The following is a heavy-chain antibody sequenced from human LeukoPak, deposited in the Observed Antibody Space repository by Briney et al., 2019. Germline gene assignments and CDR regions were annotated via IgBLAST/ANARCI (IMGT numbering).Heavy chain of an antibody. Sequence: ASVKVSCKASGYIFTSYGFAWVRQAPGQGLEWMGWISALNGNTNYAQKFQGRVTMTEDTSTDTAYMELSSLRSEDTAVYYCATDLAGYDFWSGYFGMDVWGQGTTVTVSS. D-gene: IGHD3-3*01. CDR2: ISALNGNT. CDR3: ATDLAGYDFWSGYFGMDV. J-gene: IGHJ6*02. CDR1: GYIFTSYG. V-gene: IGHV1-18*01.